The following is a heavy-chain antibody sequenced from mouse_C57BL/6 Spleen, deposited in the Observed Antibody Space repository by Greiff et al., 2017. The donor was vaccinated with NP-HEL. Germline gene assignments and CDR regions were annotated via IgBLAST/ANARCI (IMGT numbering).Heavy chain of an antibody. CDR1: GYTFTSYW. CDR3: ARSGTGTYWYFDV. J-gene: IGHJ1*03. V-gene: IGHV1-55*01. D-gene: IGHD4-1*01. Sequence: QVQLQQPGAELVKPGASVKMSCKASGYTFTSYWITWVKQRPGQGLEWIGDIYPGSGSTNYNEKFKSKATLTEDTSSSTAYMQLSSLTSEDSAVYYCARSGTGTYWYFDVWGTGTTVTVSS. CDR2: IYPGSGST.